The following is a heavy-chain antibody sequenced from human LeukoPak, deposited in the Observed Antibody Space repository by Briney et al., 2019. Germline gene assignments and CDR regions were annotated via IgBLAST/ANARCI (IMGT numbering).Heavy chain of an antibody. D-gene: IGHD5-12*01. CDR2: IYHHGAT. CDR3: ARGPSVAAHLDY. J-gene: IGHJ4*02. CDR1: GGSISSNNW. V-gene: IGHV4-4*02. Sequence: PSGTLSLTCAVSGGSISSNNWWRWVRQPPGKGLEWIGEIYHHGATNYNPSLKSRVTLSVDKSKNQFSLELSSVTAADTAVYYCARGPSVAAHLDYWGQGTLVTVSS.